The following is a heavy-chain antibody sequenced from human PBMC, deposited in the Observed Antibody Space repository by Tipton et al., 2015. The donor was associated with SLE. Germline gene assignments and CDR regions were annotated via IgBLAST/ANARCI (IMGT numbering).Heavy chain of an antibody. J-gene: IGHJ4*02. CDR1: GFTFSYYN. V-gene: IGHV3-21*03. Sequence: GSLRLSCTASGFTFSYYNMNWVRQAPGEGLEWVSSISSTGIYIYNADSLKGRFTISRDNAKNSLYLQMNSLRAEDTAVYYCAGASWSYGFFDYWGQGTLVTVSP. CDR2: ISSTGIYI. D-gene: IGHD3-10*01. CDR3: AGASWSYGFFDY.